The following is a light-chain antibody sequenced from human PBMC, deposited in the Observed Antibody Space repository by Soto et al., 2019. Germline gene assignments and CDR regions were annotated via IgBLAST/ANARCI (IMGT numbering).Light chain of an antibody. CDR1: QSVSSN. Sequence: EIVMTQSPATLSVSPGERATLPCRASQSVSSNLAWYQQKPGQVPRLLIYGASTRATGIPARFSGSGSGTEFTLTISSLQSEDFAVYYCQQYNNWPPYTFGQGTKLEIK. J-gene: IGKJ2*01. CDR3: QQYNNWPPYT. V-gene: IGKV3-15*01. CDR2: GAS.